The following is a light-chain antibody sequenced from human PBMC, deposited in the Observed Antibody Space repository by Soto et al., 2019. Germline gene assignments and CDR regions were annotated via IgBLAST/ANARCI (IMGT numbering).Light chain of an antibody. V-gene: IGKV1-5*01. Sequence: DIQMTQSPSTLSASVGDRVTITCRASQSISGWLAWYQQKPGKAPKLMIYDASTLESGVPSRFSGSGSGTEFTLTISSLQPDDFATYYSQQYNSYSPTFGQGTKVDIK. CDR1: QSISGW. J-gene: IGKJ1*01. CDR2: DAS. CDR3: QQYNSYSPT.